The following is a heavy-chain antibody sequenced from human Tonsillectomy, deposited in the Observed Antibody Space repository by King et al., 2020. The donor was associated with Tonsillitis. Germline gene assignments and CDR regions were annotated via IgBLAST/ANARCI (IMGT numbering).Heavy chain of an antibody. CDR3: ARGSAMAGTAGLY. J-gene: IGHJ4*02. CDR2: IIPLFGAI. CDR1: GGTLNSYA. D-gene: IGHD1-1*01. Sequence: QLVQSGAEVKKPGSSVKVSCKVSGGTLNSYAINWVRQAPGQGLEWMGGIIPLFGAINSAQKFQGRVTITADESTNTAYMELNSLTSDDTAVYYCARGSAMAGTAGLYWGQGTLVTVSS. V-gene: IGHV1-69*12.